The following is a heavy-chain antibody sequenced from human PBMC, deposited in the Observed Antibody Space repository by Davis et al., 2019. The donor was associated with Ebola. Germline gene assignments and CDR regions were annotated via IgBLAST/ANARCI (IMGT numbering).Heavy chain of an antibody. V-gene: IGHV1-8*01. J-gene: IGHJ4*02. CDR1: GYTFTSYD. Sequence: AASVKVSCKASGYTFTSYDINWVRQATGQGLEWMGWMNPNSGNTGYAQKFQGRVTMTRNTSISTAYLELSSLRSEDTAIYFCVRGEDYCTSASCYDYWGQGSLVTVSS. CDR2: MNPNSGNT. D-gene: IGHD2-2*01. CDR3: VRGEDYCTSASCYDY.